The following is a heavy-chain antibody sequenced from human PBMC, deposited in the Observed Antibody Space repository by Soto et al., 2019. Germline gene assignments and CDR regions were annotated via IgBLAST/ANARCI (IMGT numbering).Heavy chain of an antibody. CDR1: GFTFSSYS. CDR2: ISSSSSYI. J-gene: IGHJ6*02. Sequence: GGSLRLSCAASGFTFSSYSMNWVRQAPGKGLEWVSSISSSSSYIYYADSVKGRFTISRDNAKNSLYLQMNSLRAEDTAVYYCASSSPPVAGADYYGMDVWGQGTTVTVSS. V-gene: IGHV3-21*01. D-gene: IGHD6-19*01. CDR3: ASSSPPVAGADYYGMDV.